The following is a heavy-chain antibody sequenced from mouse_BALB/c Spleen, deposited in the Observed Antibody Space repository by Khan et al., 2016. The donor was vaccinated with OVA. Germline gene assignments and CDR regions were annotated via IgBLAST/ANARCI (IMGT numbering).Heavy chain of an antibody. CDR2: IWGDGST. D-gene: IGHD1-1*01. J-gene: IGHJ3*01. CDR1: GFSLTSYG. CDR3: ALYYYGRAWFAY. Sequence: QMQLEESGPGLVAPSQSLSITCTVSGFSLTSYGVGWVHQPPGKGLEWLGVIWGDGSTNYHSALISRLNINKDNSKSQVFLKLNSLQTDDTATYYCALYYYGRAWFAYWGQGTLVTVSA. V-gene: IGHV2-3*01.